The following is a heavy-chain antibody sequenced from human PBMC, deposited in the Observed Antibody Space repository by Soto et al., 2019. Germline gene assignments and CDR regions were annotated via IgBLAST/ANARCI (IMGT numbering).Heavy chain of an antibody. CDR2: IYYRGST. Sequence: SETLSLTCTVSGGSISSHCWSWVRQAPGKGLEWVGHIYYRGSTSYNPSLRSRSTISVDTSNNQFSLKLNSVTTADTAVYYCARDGREASGMDVWGQGTKVTVSS. J-gene: IGHJ6*02. D-gene: IGHD1-26*01. CDR3: ARDGREASGMDV. CDR1: GGSISSHC. V-gene: IGHV4-59*11.